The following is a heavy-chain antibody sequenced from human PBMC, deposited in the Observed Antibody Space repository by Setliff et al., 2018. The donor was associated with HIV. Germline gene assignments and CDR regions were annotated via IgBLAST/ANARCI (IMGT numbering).Heavy chain of an antibody. Sequence: GASVKVSCKASGYTFTTYAMHWVRQAPGQRLEWMGWIDAGNGNTEYSQKFQGRVTITRDTSASTAYLELSSLRSEDTAVYYCARVDYYDSSGYWHFDYWGQGTLVTVTS. J-gene: IGHJ4*02. CDR2: IDAGNGNT. V-gene: IGHV1-3*01. CDR3: ARVDYYDSSGYWHFDY. CDR1: GYTFTTYA. D-gene: IGHD3-22*01.